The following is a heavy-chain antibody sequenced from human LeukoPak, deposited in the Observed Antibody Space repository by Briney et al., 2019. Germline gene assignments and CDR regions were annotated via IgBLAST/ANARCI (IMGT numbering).Heavy chain of an antibody. CDR2: ISGSGGST. Sequence: GGSLRFSCAASGFTFSSYAMSWVRQAPGKGLEWVSAISGSGGSTYYADSVKGRFTISRDNSKNTLYLQMNSLRVEDTAVYYCAKDLSGYYYDSSGPEGSNWFDPWGQGTLVTVSS. V-gene: IGHV3-23*01. CDR1: GFTFSSYA. J-gene: IGHJ5*02. CDR3: AKDLSGYYYDSSGPEGSNWFDP. D-gene: IGHD3-22*01.